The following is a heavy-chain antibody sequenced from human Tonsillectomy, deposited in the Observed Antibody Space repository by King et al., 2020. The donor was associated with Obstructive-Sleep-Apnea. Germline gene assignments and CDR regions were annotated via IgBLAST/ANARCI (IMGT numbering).Heavy chain of an antibody. Sequence: VQLVESGGGLVQPGGSLRLSCAASGFTFSTSAMTWVRQAPGRGLEWVSSISHTALSTYYADSVEGRFTISRDNSTNPLYVQMNSLRAEDTAVYYCARSIDVADPKGYWYFDLWGRGALVTVSS. D-gene: IGHD2-15*01. CDR3: ARSIDVADPKGYWYFDL. CDR1: GFTFSTSA. V-gene: IGHV3-23*04. J-gene: IGHJ2*01. CDR2: ISHTALST.